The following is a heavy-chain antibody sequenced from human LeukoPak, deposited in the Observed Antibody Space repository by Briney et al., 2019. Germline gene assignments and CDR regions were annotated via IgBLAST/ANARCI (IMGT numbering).Heavy chain of an antibody. V-gene: IGHV3-33*01. J-gene: IGHJ5*02. CDR1: GFTFSSYG. Sequence: PGGSLRLSCAASGFTFSSYGMHWVRQAPGKGLEWVAVIWYDGSNKYYADSVKGQFTISRDNSKNTLYLQMNSLRAEDTAVYYCARTKDYNWFDPWGQGTLVTVSS. CDR2: IWYDGSNK. CDR3: ARTKDYNWFDP.